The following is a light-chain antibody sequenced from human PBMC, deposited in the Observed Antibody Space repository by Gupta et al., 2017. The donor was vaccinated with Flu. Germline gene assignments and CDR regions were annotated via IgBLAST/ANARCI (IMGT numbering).Light chain of an antibody. CDR2: LGS. CDR3: RQALQTPFT. V-gene: IGKV2-28*01. Sequence: DIVMTQSPLSLPVTPGEPASISCRSSQSLLHSNGYNYLDWYLQKPGQSPQLLIYLGSNRASGVPYRFSGSGSGTDFTLKISRVEAEDVGVYYCRQALQTPFTFGPGTKVDIK. J-gene: IGKJ3*01. CDR1: QSLLHSNGYNY.